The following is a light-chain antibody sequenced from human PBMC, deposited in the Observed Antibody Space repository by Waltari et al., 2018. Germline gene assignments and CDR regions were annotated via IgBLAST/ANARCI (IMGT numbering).Light chain of an antibody. CDR2: GAS. Sequence: EIVMTQSPVTLSVSPGERATLSCRASRSVSSDLAWYQQKPGQAPRLLVYGASRRATGIPGRFSGSGSGTEFTLTISSLQSEDFGIYYCQQYHNWPPLTFG. CDR3: QQYHNWPPLT. V-gene: IGKV3-15*01. J-gene: IGKJ4*01. CDR1: RSVSSD.